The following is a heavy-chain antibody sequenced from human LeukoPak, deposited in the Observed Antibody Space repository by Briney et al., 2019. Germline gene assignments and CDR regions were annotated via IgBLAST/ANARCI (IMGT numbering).Heavy chain of an antibody. CDR2: MNQDGIEK. CDR1: GFTFSSFW. Sequence: PGGSLRLSCAASGFTFSSFWMTWVRQAPGKGLEWVANMNQDGIEKYYVDSVKGRFTISRDNAKNSMFLQMNSLRAEDTAVYYCARSQGGTMSLRHFDLWGRGTLVTVSS. D-gene: IGHD3-22*01. CDR3: ARSQGGTMSLRHFDL. J-gene: IGHJ2*01. V-gene: IGHV3-7*02.